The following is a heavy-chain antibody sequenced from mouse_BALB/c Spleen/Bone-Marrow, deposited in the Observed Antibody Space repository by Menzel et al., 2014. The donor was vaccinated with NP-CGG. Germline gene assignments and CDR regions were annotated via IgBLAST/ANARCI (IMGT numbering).Heavy chain of an antibody. Sequence: HLVESGPELMKPGASVKISCKASGYSFTSYYMLWVKQSHGKSLEWIGYIDPFNGGTSYNQKFKGKATLTVDKSSNTAYMHLSSLTSEDSAVYYCARAYDFLDYWGQGSTLTVSS. CDR2: IDPFNGGT. CDR3: ARAYDFLDY. V-gene: IGHV1S135*01. D-gene: IGHD2-4*01. CDR1: GYSFTSYY. J-gene: IGHJ2*01.